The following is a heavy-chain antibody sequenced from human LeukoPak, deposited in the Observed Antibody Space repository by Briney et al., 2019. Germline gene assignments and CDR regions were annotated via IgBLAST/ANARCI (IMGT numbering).Heavy chain of an antibody. V-gene: IGHV3-21*01. Sequence: SGGSLRLSCAASGFTFSSYSMNWVRQAPGKGLEWVSSISSSSSYIYYADSVKGRFTISRDNAKNSLYLQMNSLRAEDTAVYYCARDIAQVLVRDGYNLWGRGTLVTVSS. J-gene: IGHJ5*02. CDR3: ARDIAQVLVRDGYNL. D-gene: IGHD5-24*01. CDR2: ISSSSSYI. CDR1: GFTFSSYS.